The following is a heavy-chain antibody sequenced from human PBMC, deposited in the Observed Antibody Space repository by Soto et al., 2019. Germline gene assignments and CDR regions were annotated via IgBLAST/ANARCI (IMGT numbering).Heavy chain of an antibody. CDR3: TKGTWLDI. D-gene: IGHD6-19*01. CDR2: ISVSDPGT. Sequence: EVQLLESGGGLVQPGGSLRLSCAASGFTFGSHDMSWVRQAPGKVLEWVSSISVSDPGTYYADSVKCRFTISRDISKTTLFLQMDSLRAEDTALYYGTKGTWLDIWGQGTMVTVSS. CDR1: GFTFGSHD. V-gene: IGHV3-23*01. J-gene: IGHJ3*02.